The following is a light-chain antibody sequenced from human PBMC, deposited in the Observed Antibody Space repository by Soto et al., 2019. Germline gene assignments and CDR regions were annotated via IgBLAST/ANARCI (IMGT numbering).Light chain of an antibody. J-gene: IGLJ1*01. CDR2: EVS. V-gene: IGLV2-14*01. CDR3: NSYTNTARV. Sequence: QSVLTQPASVSGSPGQSITISCTGTSSDVGNYKYVSWYQQHPGKAPKLMIYEVSNRASGVSDRFSGSKSGNTASLNISGLQAEDEADYYCNSYTNTARVFGTGTKVTVL. CDR1: SSDVGNYKY.